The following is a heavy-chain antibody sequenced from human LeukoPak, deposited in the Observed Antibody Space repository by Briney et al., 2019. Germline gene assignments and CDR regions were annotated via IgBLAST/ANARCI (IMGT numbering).Heavy chain of an antibody. CDR1: GGSISSGGYY. Sequence: SETLSLTCTVSGGSISSGGYYWSWIRQHPGQGLEWIGYIYHSGTTYYNPSLKSRVTIFVHTSDNQFSLKLSSVTAADTAAYYCATGGGIAVAHAWGQGIVVTVSS. CDR3: ATGGGIAVAHA. D-gene: IGHD6-19*01. J-gene: IGHJ4*02. V-gene: IGHV4-31*03. CDR2: IYHSGTT.